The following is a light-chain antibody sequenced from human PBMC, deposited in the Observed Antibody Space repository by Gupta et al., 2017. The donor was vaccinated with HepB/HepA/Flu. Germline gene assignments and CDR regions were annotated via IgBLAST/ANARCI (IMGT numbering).Light chain of an antibody. CDR2: STN. V-gene: IGLV8-61*01. CDR3: VLYMGSGISV. Sequence: QTVVTQEPSFSVSPGGTVTLTCGLRSGSVSTTYYPSWYQQTPGQAPRTLIYSTNTRSSGVPDRFSGSILGNQAALTITGAQADDESDYYCVLYMGSGISVFGGGTKLTVL. CDR1: SGSVSTTYY. J-gene: IGLJ3*02.